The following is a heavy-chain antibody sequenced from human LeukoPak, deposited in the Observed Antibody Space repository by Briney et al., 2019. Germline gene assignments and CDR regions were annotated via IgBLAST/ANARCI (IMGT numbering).Heavy chain of an antibody. D-gene: IGHD2-2*01. J-gene: IGHJ4*02. CDR1: GFTFSSYA. CDR3: ARGYCSSTSCYPDY. Sequence: GGSLRLSCAASGFTFSSYAMSWVRQAPGKGLEWVSAISGSGGSTYYADSVKGRFTISRDNSKNTLYLQMNGLRAEDTAVYYCARGYCSSTSCYPDYWGQGTLVTVSS. V-gene: IGHV3-23*01. CDR2: ISGSGGST.